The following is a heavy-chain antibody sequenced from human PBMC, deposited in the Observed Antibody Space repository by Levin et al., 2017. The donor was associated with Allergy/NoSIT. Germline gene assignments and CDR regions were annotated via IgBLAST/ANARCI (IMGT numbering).Heavy chain of an antibody. CDR3: ARSVPDVTPFRPHFDY. CDR1: GGSIRSRSYY. J-gene: IGHJ4*02. D-gene: IGHD2-2*01. CDR2: IYYSGSS. Sequence: GSLRLSCTVSGGSIRSRSYYWGWIRQTPGKGLEWIANIYYSGSSYYNPSLKSRVTISVDTSKNQFSLKLISVTAADTAVYYCARSVPDVTPFRPHFDYWGQGTLVTVSS. V-gene: IGHV4-39*01.